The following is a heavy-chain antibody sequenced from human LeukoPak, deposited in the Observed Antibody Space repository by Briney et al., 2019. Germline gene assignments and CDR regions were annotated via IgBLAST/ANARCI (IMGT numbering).Heavy chain of an antibody. Sequence: GTLRLSCAASGFTFSSYWMSWVRQAPGKGLEWVANIKQDGSEKYYVDSVKGRFTISRDNAKNSLYLQMNSLRAEDTAVYYCARDRSSGWYLDYWGQGTLVTVSS. D-gene: IGHD6-19*01. V-gene: IGHV3-7*01. CDR2: IKQDGSEK. CDR3: ARDRSSGWYLDY. CDR1: GFTFSSYW. J-gene: IGHJ4*02.